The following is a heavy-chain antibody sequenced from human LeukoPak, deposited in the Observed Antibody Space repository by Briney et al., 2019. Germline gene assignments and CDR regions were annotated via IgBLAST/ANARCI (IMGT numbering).Heavy chain of an antibody. Sequence: PSETLSLTCTVSGGSISSGLYWGWIRQSPGRRLVWIASVSSGGTTYYNPSLKSRVSISVDTSNNQFSLKLNSVTAADTAVYYCARHDSYGSSNWFDPWGQGTLVTVSS. CDR1: GGSISSGLY. J-gene: IGHJ5*02. CDR3: ARHDSYGSSNWFDP. D-gene: IGHD4-17*01. V-gene: IGHV4-39*01. CDR2: VSSGGTT.